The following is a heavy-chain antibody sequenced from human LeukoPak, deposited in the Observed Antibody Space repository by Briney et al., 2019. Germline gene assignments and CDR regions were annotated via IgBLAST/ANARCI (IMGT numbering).Heavy chain of an antibody. CDR3: ARSLLSIAAAGTGDNWFDP. CDR1: VYTFTGYY. V-gene: IGHV1-2*02. CDR2: INPNSGGT. J-gene: IGHJ5*02. Sequence: ASVTVSCKASVYTFTGYYMHWVRQAPGQGLEWMGWINPNSGGTNYAKKFQGRVTMTRDTSISTAYMELSRLRSDDTAVYYCARSLLSIAAAGTGDNWFDPWGQGTLVTVSS. D-gene: IGHD6-13*01.